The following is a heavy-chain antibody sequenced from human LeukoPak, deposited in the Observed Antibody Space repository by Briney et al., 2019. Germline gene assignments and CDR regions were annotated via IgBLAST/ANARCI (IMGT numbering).Heavy chain of an antibody. J-gene: IGHJ4*02. V-gene: IGHV3-33*01. D-gene: IGHD3-9*01. CDR1: GFTFSSYG. CDR3: ARAHDILTGYYLFDY. Sequence: GGSLRLSCAASGFTFSSYGMHWVRQAPGKGLEWVAVIWYDGSNKYYADSVKGRFTISRDNSKNTLYLQMNGLRAEDTAVYYCARAHDILTGYYLFDYWGQGTLVTVSS. CDR2: IWYDGSNK.